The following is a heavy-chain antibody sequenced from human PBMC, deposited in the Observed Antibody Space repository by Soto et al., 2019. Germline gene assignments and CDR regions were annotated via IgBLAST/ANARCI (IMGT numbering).Heavy chain of an antibody. CDR3: VRSKGGYSYGTPFDY. CDR2: ISWNSGNI. Sequence: EVQLEESGGAXVQXXXXXXXSCXASGFTFDDYAMHWVRQVLGKGLEWVSSISWNSGNIGYADSVKGRFTTSRDNAKNSLYLQMNSLRPEDTALYYCVRSKGGYSYGTPFDYWGQGTLVTVSS. D-gene: IGHD5-18*01. J-gene: IGHJ4*02. CDR1: GFTFDDYA. V-gene: IGHV3-9*01.